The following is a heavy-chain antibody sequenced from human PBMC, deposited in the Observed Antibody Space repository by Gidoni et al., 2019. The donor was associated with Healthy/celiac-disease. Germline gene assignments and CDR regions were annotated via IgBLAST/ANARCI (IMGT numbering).Heavy chain of an antibody. CDR1: EYSVTSYW. Sequence: EVQLVQSGAEVKTPGESLNISCKSSEYSVTSYWIGWVRQMPGKGLEWSGIIYPGDSDTRYSPSFQGQVTISADKSISTAYLQWSSLKASDTAMYYCARSRRGGWWDAFDIWGQGTMVTVSS. CDR2: IYPGDSDT. CDR3: ARSRRGGWWDAFDI. V-gene: IGHV5-51*01. D-gene: IGHD6-19*01. J-gene: IGHJ3*02.